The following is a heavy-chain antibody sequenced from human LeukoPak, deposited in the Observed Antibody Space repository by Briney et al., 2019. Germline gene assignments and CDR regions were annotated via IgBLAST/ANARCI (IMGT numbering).Heavy chain of an antibody. J-gene: IGHJ5*02. V-gene: IGHV4-59*01. CDR2: IYYSGST. CDR1: GGSISSYY. D-gene: IGHD6-19*01. CDR3: ARHGYSSGSLAWFDP. Sequence: SETLSLTCTVAGGSISSYYWSWIRQPPGKGLEWFGYIYYSGSTNYNPSLKSRVTISVDTSKNQFSLKLSSVTAADTAVYYCARHGYSSGSLAWFDPWGQGTQVTVSS.